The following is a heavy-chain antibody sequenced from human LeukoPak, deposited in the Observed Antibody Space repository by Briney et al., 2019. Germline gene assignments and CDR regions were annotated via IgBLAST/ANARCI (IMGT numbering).Heavy chain of an antibody. V-gene: IGHV3-30*04. Sequence: GRSLRLSCAASGFTFSSYAMHWVRQAPGKGLEWVAVISYDGSNKYYADSVKGRFTISRDNSKNTLYLQMNSLRAEDTAVYYCASLGGYCSGGSCYEVFDYWGQGTLVTVS. J-gene: IGHJ4*02. CDR1: GFTFSSYA. D-gene: IGHD2-15*01. CDR3: ASLGGYCSGGSCYEVFDY. CDR2: ISYDGSNK.